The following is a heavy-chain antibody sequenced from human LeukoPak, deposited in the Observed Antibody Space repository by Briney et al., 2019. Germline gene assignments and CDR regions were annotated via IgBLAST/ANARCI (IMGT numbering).Heavy chain of an antibody. CDR2: IYYSGST. Sequence: SETLSLTCAVYGGSFSGYHWSWIRQPPGKGLEWIGSIYYSGSTYYNPSLKSRVTISVDTSKNQFSLKLSSVTAADTAVYYCARRASYYGSGSYYDPYYFDYWGQGTLVTVSS. CDR1: GGSFSGYH. V-gene: IGHV4-34*01. CDR3: ARRASYYGSGSYYDPYYFDY. D-gene: IGHD3-10*01. J-gene: IGHJ4*02.